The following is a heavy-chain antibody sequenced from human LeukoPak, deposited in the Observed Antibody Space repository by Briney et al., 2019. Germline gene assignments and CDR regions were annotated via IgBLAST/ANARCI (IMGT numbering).Heavy chain of an antibody. V-gene: IGHV3-48*02. CDR3: ATAGWDY. Sequence: GGSLRLSCAASGFTFSSSGMHWVRQAPGKGLEWVSYISSSSSTIYYADSVKGRFTISRDNAKNSLYLQINSLRDEDTAVYYCATAGWDYWGQGTLVTVSS. CDR1: GFTFSSSG. CDR2: ISSSSSTI. J-gene: IGHJ4*02.